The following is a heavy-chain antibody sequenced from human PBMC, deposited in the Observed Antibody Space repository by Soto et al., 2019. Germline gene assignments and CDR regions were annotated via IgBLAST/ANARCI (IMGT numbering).Heavy chain of an antibody. Sequence: ASVKVSCKASGYTFTSYGIAWMRQAPGQGLEWMGWISAYNGNTDYAQKLHGRVTMTSDTSTGTAYMELGSLRSDDTAVYYCERAVATIPLWFPDYWGQGTLVTVSS. CDR1: GYTFTSYG. D-gene: IGHD5-12*01. CDR2: ISAYNGNT. CDR3: ERAVATIPLWFPDY. J-gene: IGHJ4*02. V-gene: IGHV1-18*01.